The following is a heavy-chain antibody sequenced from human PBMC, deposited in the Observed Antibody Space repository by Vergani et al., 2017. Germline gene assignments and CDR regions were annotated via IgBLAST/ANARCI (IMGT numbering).Heavy chain of an antibody. J-gene: IGHJ4*02. Sequence: QLQLQESGPGLVKPSETLSLTCTVSGGSISSSSYYWGWIRQPPGKGLEWIGIIYYSGSTYYNPSRKSRVTISVDTSKNQFSLKLSSVTAADTAVYYCARSWQLDYWGQGTLVTVSS. CDR1: GGSISSSSYY. V-gene: IGHV4-39*01. D-gene: IGHD6-13*01. CDR3: ARSWQLDY. CDR2: IYYSGST.